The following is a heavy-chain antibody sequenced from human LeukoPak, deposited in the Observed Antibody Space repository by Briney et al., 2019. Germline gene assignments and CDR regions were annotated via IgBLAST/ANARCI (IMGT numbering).Heavy chain of an antibody. V-gene: IGHV4-61*02. D-gene: IGHD3-16*02. Sequence: PSETLSLTCTVSGGSISSGSYYWSWIRQPAGKGLEWIGRIYSSGSTNYNPSLKSRVTISVDKSKNQFSLKLSSVTAADTAVYYCAREGNYDYVWGSYRRHWWFDPWGQGTLVTVSS. J-gene: IGHJ5*02. CDR2: IYSSGST. CDR3: AREGNYDYVWGSYRRHWWFDP. CDR1: GGSISSGSYY.